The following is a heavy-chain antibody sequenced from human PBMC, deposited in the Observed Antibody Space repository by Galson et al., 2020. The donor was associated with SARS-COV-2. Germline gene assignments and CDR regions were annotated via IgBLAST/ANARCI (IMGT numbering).Heavy chain of an antibody. D-gene: IGHD3-10*01. Sequence: GESLKISCAASGFTFSNAWMSWVRQAPGKGLEWVGRIKSKTDGGTTDYAAPVKGSITISRDDSKNTLYLQMNSLKTEDTAVYYCTTDRLRFGELFGYYYYYGMDVGGQGTTVTVSS. J-gene: IGHJ6*02. CDR2: IKSKTDGGTT. V-gene: IGHV3-15*01. CDR1: GFTFSNAW. CDR3: TTDRLRFGELFGYYYYYGMDV.